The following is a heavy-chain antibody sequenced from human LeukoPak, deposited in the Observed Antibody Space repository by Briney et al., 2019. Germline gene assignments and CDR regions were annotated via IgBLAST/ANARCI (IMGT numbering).Heavy chain of an antibody. CDR2: IKSKTDGGTT. V-gene: IGHV3-15*01. J-gene: IGHJ4*02. Sequence: PGGSLRLSCAASGFTFSNAWTSWVRQAPGKGLEWVGRIKSKTDGGTTDYAAPVKGRFTISRDDSKNTLYLQMNSLKTEDTAVYYCTTGIAAAGPRRRYFDYWGQGTLVTVSS. D-gene: IGHD6-13*01. CDR3: TTGIAAAGPRRRYFDY. CDR1: GFTFSNAW.